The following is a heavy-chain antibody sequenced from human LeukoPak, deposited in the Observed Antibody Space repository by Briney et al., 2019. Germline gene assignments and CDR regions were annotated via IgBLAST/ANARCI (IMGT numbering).Heavy chain of an antibody. Sequence: QSGGSLRLSCAASGFTFSSYAMHWVRQAPGKGLEWVAVISYDGSNKYYADSVKGRFTISRDNSKNTLYLQMNSLRAEDTAVYYCARGQLVREPWFDPWGQGTLVTVSS. J-gene: IGHJ5*02. CDR3: ARGQLVREPWFDP. D-gene: IGHD6-13*01. CDR2: ISYDGSNK. V-gene: IGHV3-30-3*01. CDR1: GFTFSSYA.